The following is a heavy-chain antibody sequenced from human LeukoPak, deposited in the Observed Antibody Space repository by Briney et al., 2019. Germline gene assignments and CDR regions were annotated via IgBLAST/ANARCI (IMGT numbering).Heavy chain of an antibody. CDR2: ISSSGSTI. CDR1: GFTFSSYE. CDR3: AREKITMVRGEYYGMDV. V-gene: IGHV3-48*03. J-gene: IGHJ6*04. D-gene: IGHD3-10*01. Sequence: GGSLRLSCAASGFTFSSYEMNWVRQAPGKGLEWVSYISSSGSTIYYADSVKGRFTISRDNAKNSLYLQMNSLRAEDTAVYYCAREKITMVRGEYYGMDVWGKGTTVTVSS.